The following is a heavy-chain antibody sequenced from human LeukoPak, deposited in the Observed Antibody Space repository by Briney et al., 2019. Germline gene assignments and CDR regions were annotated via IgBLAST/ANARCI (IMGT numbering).Heavy chain of an antibody. CDR1: GYTFTSYG. CDR3: ARDRTNEFDY. D-gene: IGHD1-1*01. V-gene: IGHV1-18*01. Sequence: GASVKVSCKASGYTFTSYGISWVRQAPGQGLEWMGWVSTYNGITNYAQKLQGRVTMTTDTSTSTAYMELRSLRSDDTAMYYCARDRTNEFDYWGQGTLVTVSS. CDR2: VSTYNGIT. J-gene: IGHJ4*02.